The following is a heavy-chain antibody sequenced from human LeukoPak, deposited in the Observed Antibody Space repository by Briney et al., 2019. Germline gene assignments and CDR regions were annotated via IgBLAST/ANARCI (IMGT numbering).Heavy chain of an antibody. V-gene: IGHV3-30*18. Sequence: GGSLRLSCAASGFTFSSYGMHWVRQAPGKGLEWVAVISYDGSNKYYADSVKGRFTISRDNSKNTLYLQMNSLRAEDTAVYYCAKSAYVYSGSYYFDYWGQGTLVTVSS. D-gene: IGHD1-26*01. J-gene: IGHJ4*02. CDR1: GFTFSSYG. CDR2: ISYDGSNK. CDR3: AKSAYVYSGSYYFDY.